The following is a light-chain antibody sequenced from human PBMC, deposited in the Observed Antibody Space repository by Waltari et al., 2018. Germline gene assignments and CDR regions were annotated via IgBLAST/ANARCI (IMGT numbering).Light chain of an antibody. CDR3: CSYAGRYTNYV. CDR1: SSDVGGYNY. CDR2: DVD. J-gene: IGLJ1*01. Sequence: APGQSVTISCTGTSSDVGGYNYVSWYQQHPGRAPKLIIYDVDKRPSGVPDRFFGSKSGNTASLTISGLQADDESDFYCCSYAGRYTNYVFGSGTKVTVL. V-gene: IGLV2-11*03.